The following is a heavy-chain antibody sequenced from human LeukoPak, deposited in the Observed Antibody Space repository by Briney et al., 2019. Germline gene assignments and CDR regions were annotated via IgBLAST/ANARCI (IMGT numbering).Heavy chain of an antibody. Sequence: GGSLRLSCAASGFTFSTYAMSWVCQAPGKGLNWVSTITGSGGTTYYADSVKGRFTISRDNSKNTVYLQMNSLRAEDTAVYYCASPGSGYFWDPLKYWGQGTLVTVSS. CDR1: GFTFSTYA. J-gene: IGHJ4*02. V-gene: IGHV3-23*01. D-gene: IGHD3-16*01. CDR3: ASPGSGYFWDPLKY. CDR2: ITGSGGTT.